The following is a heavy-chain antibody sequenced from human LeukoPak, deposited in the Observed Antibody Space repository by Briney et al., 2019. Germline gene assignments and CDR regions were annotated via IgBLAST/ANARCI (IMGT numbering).Heavy chain of an antibody. Sequence: GGSLRLSCAASGFTFSSYEMNWVRQAPGKGLEWVSYISSSGSTIYYADSVKGRFTISRDNAKNSLYLQMNSLGAEDTAVYYCARLIAAIREVSFDYWGQGTLVTVSS. CDR3: ARLIAAIREVSFDY. V-gene: IGHV3-48*03. D-gene: IGHD6-13*01. CDR1: GFTFSSYE. J-gene: IGHJ4*02. CDR2: ISSSGSTI.